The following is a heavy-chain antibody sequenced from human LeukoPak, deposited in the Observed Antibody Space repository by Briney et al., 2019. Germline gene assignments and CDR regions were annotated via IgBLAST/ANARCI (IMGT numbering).Heavy chain of an antibody. D-gene: IGHD6-25*01. CDR3: ASWYSSESRMDV. Sequence: GGSLRLSCAASGFTFSSYSVNWVRQAPGKGLEWVSSISSSSSYIYYADSVKGRFTISRDNAKNSLYLQMNSLRAEDTAVYYCASWYSSESRMDVWGQGTTVTVSS. J-gene: IGHJ6*02. V-gene: IGHV3-21*01. CDR2: ISSSSSYI. CDR1: GFTFSSYS.